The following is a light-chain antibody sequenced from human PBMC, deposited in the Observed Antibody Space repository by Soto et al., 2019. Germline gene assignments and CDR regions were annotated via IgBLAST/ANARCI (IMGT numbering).Light chain of an antibody. CDR1: QSVSGDY. CDR3: LQYGNSPGWT. V-gene: IGKV3-20*01. CDR2: GAS. J-gene: IGKJ1*01. Sequence: EIVLTQSPGTLSLSPGEGATLSCRASQSVSGDYLAWYQQKPGQAPRLFIYGASSRANGIPDRFSGSGSGTDFTLNISRLDPEDFASFYCLQYGNSPGWTFGQGTKVDIK.